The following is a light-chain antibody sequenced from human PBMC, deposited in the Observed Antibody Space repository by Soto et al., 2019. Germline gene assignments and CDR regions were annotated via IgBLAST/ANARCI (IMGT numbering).Light chain of an antibody. Sequence: DIQMTQSPSTLSASVGDRDTITCRASQSISSWLAWYQQKPGKAPKLLIYDASSLESGVPSRFSGSGSGTEFTLTISSLQPDDFATYCQQYNSYSRAFGQGTKVDIK. CDR2: DAS. CDR3: QQYNSYSRA. CDR1: QSISSW. V-gene: IGKV1-5*01. J-gene: IGKJ1*01.